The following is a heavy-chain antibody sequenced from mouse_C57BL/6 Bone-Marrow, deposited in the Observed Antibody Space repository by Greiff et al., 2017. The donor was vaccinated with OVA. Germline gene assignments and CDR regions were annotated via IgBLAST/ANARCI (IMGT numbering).Heavy chain of an antibody. Sequence: QVQLQQPGAELVKPGASVKLSCEASGYTFTSYWMQWVKQRPGQGLEWIGEIDPSDSYTNYNQKFKGKATLTVDTSSSTAYMQLSSLTSEDSAVYYCARFDYYGSSSFDYWGQGTTLTVSS. V-gene: IGHV1-50*01. CDR3: ARFDYYGSSSFDY. J-gene: IGHJ2*01. CDR2: IDPSDSYT. D-gene: IGHD1-1*01. CDR1: GYTFTSYW.